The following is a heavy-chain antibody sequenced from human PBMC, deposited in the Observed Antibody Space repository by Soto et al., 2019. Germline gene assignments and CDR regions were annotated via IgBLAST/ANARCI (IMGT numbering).Heavy chain of an antibody. CDR2: IRNGDNTK. V-gene: IGHV3-48*01. CDR1: GFTFSKSS. J-gene: IGHJ4*02. Sequence: PGGSLRLSCAASGFTFSKSSMNLVRQAPGKGLEWVAYIRNGDNTKFYADSVKGRFTISRDDARNSLYLQMNSLRAEDTAVYYCAREDELRVYWGQGALVTVSS. CDR3: AREDELRVY. D-gene: IGHD3-10*01.